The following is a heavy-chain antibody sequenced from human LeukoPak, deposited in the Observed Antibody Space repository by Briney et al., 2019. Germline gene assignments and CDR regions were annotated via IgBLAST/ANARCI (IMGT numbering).Heavy chain of an antibody. CDR2: IKQDGSEK. J-gene: IGHJ4*02. V-gene: IGHV3-7*01. D-gene: IGHD4-17*01. Sequence: GGSLRLSCIASGFTFSSYWLSWVRQAPGKGLEWVANIKQDGSEKYYVDSVKGRFTISRDNAKDSLYLQMNSLRAEDTAVYYCAREGPTTVTTDYWGQGTLVTVSS. CDR1: GFTFSSYW. CDR3: AREGPTTVTTDY.